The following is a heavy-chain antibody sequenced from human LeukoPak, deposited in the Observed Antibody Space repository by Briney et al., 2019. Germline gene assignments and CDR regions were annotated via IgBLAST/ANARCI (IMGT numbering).Heavy chain of an antibody. CDR2: IYTSGST. CDR3: AVNSGSYGSLDY. CDR1: GGSISSYY. Sequence: SETLSLTCTVSGGSISSYYWSWIRQPAGKGLEWIGRIYTSGSTNYNPSLKSRVTMSVDTSKNQFSLKLSSVTAADTAVSYCAVNSGSYGSLDYWGQGTLVTVSS. J-gene: IGHJ4*02. V-gene: IGHV4-4*07. D-gene: IGHD1-26*01.